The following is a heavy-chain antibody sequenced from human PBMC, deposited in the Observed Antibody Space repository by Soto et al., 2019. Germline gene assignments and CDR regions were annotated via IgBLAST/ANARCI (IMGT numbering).Heavy chain of an antibody. V-gene: IGHV3-33*01. CDR3: ARNGVYYDSSGYYLDY. CDR2: IWYDGSNK. D-gene: IGHD3-22*01. Sequence: GGSLRLSCAASGFTFSSYGMHWVRQAPGKGLEWVAVIWYDGSNKYYADSVKGRFTISRDNSKNTLYLQMNSLRAEDTAVYYCARNGVYYDSSGYYLDYWGQGTLVTVSS. J-gene: IGHJ4*02. CDR1: GFTFSSYG.